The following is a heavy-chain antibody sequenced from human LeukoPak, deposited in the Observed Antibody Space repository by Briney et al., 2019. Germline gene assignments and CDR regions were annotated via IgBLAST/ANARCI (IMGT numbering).Heavy chain of an antibody. CDR3: ARDPSSGYSNTHPDY. D-gene: IGHD3-22*01. V-gene: IGHV3-21*01. J-gene: IGHJ4*02. CDR1: GFTFSSYS. Sequence: PGGSLRLSCAASGFTFSSYSMNWVRQAPGKGLEWVSSISSSSSYIYYADSVKGRFTISRDNAKNSLYLQMNSLRAEDTAVYYCARDPSSGYSNTHPDYWGQGTLVTVSS. CDR2: ISSSSSYI.